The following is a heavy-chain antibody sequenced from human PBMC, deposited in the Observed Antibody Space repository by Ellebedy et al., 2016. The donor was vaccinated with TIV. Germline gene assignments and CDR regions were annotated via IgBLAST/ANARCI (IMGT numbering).Heavy chain of an antibody. V-gene: IGHV3-23*01. CDR2: ITESGGNT. CDR1: GLTFSSHA. J-gene: IGHJ3*02. Sequence: PGGSLRLSCAASGLTFSSHAMSWVRQAPGKGLELVSSITESGGNTYYADSVKGRFTISRDNSKDTLYLQMNSLTAEDTAVYYCATGAYDIWGQGTMVMVSS. CDR3: ATGAYDI.